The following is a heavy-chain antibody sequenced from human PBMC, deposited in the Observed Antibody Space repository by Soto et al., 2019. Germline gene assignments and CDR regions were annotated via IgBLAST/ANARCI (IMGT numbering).Heavy chain of an antibody. Sequence: QVQLVQSGAEVKKPGSSVKVSCKASGGTFSSYTISWVRQAPGQGLEWMGRIIPILGIANYAQKFQGRVTITADKSTSTAHMELSSLRSEDTAVYYCARVQAEGESYLHYYYYGMDVWGQGTTVTVSS. CDR3: ARVQAEGESYLHYYYYGMDV. J-gene: IGHJ6*02. CDR1: GGTFSSYT. V-gene: IGHV1-69*02. CDR2: IIPILGIA. D-gene: IGHD1-26*01.